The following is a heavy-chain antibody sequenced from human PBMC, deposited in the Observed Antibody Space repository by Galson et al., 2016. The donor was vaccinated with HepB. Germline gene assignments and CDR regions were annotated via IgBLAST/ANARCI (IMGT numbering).Heavy chain of an antibody. V-gene: IGHV3-33*01. J-gene: IGHJ3*02. CDR2: IWYDGSIK. CDR3: ARDTWEVNAFDI. D-gene: IGHD1-26*01. Sequence: LRLSCAASGFTFSSYGMNWVRQAPGKGLQWVAIIWYDGSIKYYADSVRGRFSISRDNSKNTLYLQMNSLRAEDTAVYYCARDTWEVNAFDIWGQGTMVTVAS. CDR1: GFTFSSYG.